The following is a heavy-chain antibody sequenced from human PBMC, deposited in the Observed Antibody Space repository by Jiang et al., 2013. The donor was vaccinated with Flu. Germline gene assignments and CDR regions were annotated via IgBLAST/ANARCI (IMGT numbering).Heavy chain of an antibody. CDR3: ARDVAGKDDY. Sequence: GLVQPGGSLRLSCAASGFTFSSYWMHWVRQVPGKGLVWVSRIDYDGSITNYADSVKGRFTISRDNAKNTLNLQMNSLRAEDTAVYYCARDVAGKDDYWGQGTLVTV. CDR1: GFTFSSYW. D-gene: IGHD6-19*01. V-gene: IGHV3-74*01. J-gene: IGHJ4*02. CDR2: IDYDGSIT.